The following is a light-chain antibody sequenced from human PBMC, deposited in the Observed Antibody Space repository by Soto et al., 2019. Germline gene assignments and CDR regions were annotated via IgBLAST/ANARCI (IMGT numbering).Light chain of an antibody. J-gene: IGLJ1*01. CDR3: SSYTTSNTRQIV. V-gene: IGLV2-14*03. CDR2: VVS. Sequence: QSALTQPASVSGSPGQSITISCTGTSSDVVGYNYVSWYQHHPGKAPKLLIYVVSNRPSGISNRFSGSKSDNTASLTISGLQPEDEADYYCSSYTTSNTRQIVFGTGTKVTVL. CDR1: SSDVVGYNY.